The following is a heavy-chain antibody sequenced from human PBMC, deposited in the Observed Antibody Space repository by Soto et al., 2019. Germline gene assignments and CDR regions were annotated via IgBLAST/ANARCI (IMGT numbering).Heavy chain of an antibody. CDR2: IYYSGST. D-gene: IGHD6-6*01. CDR1: GGSISSYY. J-gene: IGHJ6*02. CDR3: AGDVVAARRGYYYYYGMDV. Sequence: PSETLSLTCTVSGGSISSYYWSWIRQPPGKGLEWIGYIYYSGSTNYNPSLKSRVTISVDTSKNQFSLKLSSVTAADTAVYYCAGDVVAARRGYYYYYGMDVWGQGTTVSVSS. V-gene: IGHV4-59*01.